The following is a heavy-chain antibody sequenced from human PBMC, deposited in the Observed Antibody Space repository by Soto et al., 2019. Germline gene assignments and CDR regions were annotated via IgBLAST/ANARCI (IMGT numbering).Heavy chain of an antibody. Sequence: PGGSLSPSCPGPGFTFSDYAVTWVRQAPGKGLEWVGFIRSEAYGGTPEYAASAKGIFTISRDDSKSIAYLQMNSLKTEDTAVYYCARSFAGCSSTSCQYFDYWGRGALVTVSS. CDR3: ARSFAGCSSTSCQYFDY. CDR1: GFTFSDYA. V-gene: IGHV3-49*04. D-gene: IGHD2-2*01. CDR2: IRSEAYGGTP. J-gene: IGHJ4*02.